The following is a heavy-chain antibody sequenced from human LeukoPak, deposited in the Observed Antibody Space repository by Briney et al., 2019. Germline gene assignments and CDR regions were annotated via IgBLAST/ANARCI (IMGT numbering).Heavy chain of an antibody. D-gene: IGHD3-22*01. Sequence: GTSVKVSCKASGFTFTSSAVQWVRQARGQRLEWIGWIVVGSGNTNYAQKFQERVTITRDMSTSTAYMELSSLRSEDTAVYYCAPPPMDYYDSSGYYSDDYWGQGTLVTVSS. CDR3: APPPMDYYDSSGYYSDDY. V-gene: IGHV1-58*01. CDR1: GFTFTSSA. J-gene: IGHJ4*02. CDR2: IVVGSGNT.